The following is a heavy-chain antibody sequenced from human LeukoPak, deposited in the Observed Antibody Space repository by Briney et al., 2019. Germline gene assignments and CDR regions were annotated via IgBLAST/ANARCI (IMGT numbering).Heavy chain of an antibody. J-gene: IGHJ6*04. CDR1: GGSISSGGYY. CDR2: IYHSGST. V-gene: IGHV4-30-2*01. D-gene: IGHD3-10*01. Sequence: SETLSLTCTVSGGSISSGGYYWSWIRQPPGKGLEWIGYIYHSGSTYYNPSLKSRVTISVDRSKNQFSLKLSSVTAADTAVYYCARDAPFGDFLDVWGKGTTVTVSS. CDR3: ARDAPFGDFLDV.